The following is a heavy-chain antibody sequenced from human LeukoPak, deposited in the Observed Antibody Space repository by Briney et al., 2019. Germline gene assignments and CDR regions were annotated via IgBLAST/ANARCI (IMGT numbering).Heavy chain of an antibody. CDR2: IYHSGST. D-gene: IGHD6-13*01. Sequence: PSGTLSLTCAVSGGSISSSNWWSWVRQPPGKGLEWIGEIYHSGSTNYNPSLKSRVTISVDKSKNQFSLKLSSVTAADTAVYYCARGASSSSWYLYYYFDYWGQGTLVTVSS. V-gene: IGHV4-4*02. CDR3: ARGASSSSWYLYYYFDY. J-gene: IGHJ4*02. CDR1: GGSISSSNW.